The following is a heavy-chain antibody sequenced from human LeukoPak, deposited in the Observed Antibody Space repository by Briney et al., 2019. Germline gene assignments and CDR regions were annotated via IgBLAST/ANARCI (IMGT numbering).Heavy chain of an antibody. Sequence: PGGSLRLSCAASRFSFSDYYMSWIRQAPGKGLEWVSYISGSGRTIYYTDSVKGRFTISRDNAKNSLYLQMNSLRTEDTAVYYCATYGTATTGYSFDYWGPGILVTVSS. CDR1: RFSFSDYY. CDR2: ISGSGRTI. D-gene: IGHD4-17*01. J-gene: IGHJ4*02. V-gene: IGHV3-11*01. CDR3: ATYGTATTGYSFDY.